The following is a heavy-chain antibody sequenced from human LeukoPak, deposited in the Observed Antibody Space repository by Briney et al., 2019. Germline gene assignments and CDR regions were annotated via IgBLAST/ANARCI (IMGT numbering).Heavy chain of an antibody. CDR1: GXSISSYY. CDR2: IYYSGST. D-gene: IGHD5-18*01. V-gene: IGHV4-59*08. Sequence: SETLSLTCTVSGXSISSYYGSWIRQPPGKGLEWIGYIYYSGSTNYNPSLKSRVTISVDTSKNQFSLKLRSVTAADTAVYYCARHVGYGNNWFDPWGQGTLVTVSS. CDR3: ARHVGYGNNWFDP. J-gene: IGHJ5*02.